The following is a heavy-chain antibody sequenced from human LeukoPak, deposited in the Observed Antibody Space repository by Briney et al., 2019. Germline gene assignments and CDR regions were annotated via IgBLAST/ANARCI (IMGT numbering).Heavy chain of an antibody. V-gene: IGHV3-23*01. D-gene: IGHD3-16*01. Sequence: PGGSLRLSCAASGFTFSSYAMSWVRQAPGKGLEWVSAISGSGGSTYYADSVKGRFTIYRDNSKYTLYLQMNSLEAEDTAVYNGAIRYVRFDYWGQGTLVTVSS. CDR2: ISGSGGST. CDR1: GFTFSSYA. CDR3: AIRYVRFDY. J-gene: IGHJ4*02.